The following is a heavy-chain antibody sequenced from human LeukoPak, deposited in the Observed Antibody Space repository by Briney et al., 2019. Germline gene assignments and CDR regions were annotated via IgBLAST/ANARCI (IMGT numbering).Heavy chain of an antibody. CDR1: GGSISSGGYS. V-gene: IGHV4-30-2*01. CDR2: IYHSGST. J-gene: IGHJ2*01. CDR3: ARSQYCSGGSCYKVIWYFAL. D-gene: IGHD2-15*01. Sequence: SETLSLTCAVSGGSISSGGYSWSWIRQPPGKGLEWIGYIYHSGSTYYNPSLKSRVTMSVDTSKNQFSLKLSSVTAADTAVYYCARSQYCSGGSCYKVIWYFALWGRGTLVTVSS.